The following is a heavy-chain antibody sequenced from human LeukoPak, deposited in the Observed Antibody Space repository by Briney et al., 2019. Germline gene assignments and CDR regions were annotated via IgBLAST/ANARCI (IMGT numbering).Heavy chain of an antibody. CDR2: TYYRSKWHN. D-gene: IGHD6-25*01. J-gene: IGHJ4*02. V-gene: IGHV6-1*01. CDR1: GDSVSRDGAA. Sequence: SQTLSLTCAISGDSVSRDGAAWTWLRQSPSRGLEWLGRTYYRSKWHNEYAVSVRGRMAISPDTSKNQFSLHLSSVTPEDTAVYFCARDTLAAADSWGQGALVTVSS. CDR3: ARDTLAAADS.